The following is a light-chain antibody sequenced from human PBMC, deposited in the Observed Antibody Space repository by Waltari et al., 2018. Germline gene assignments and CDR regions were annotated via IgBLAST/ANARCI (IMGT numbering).Light chain of an antibody. CDR3: QVWDTSSNLHVV. CDR1: NIGRKS. V-gene: IGLV3-21*03. Sequence: SYVLTQPPSVSVAPGKTARITCGGHNIGRKSVHWYQQKPGQAPVLVVYDDSDRPSGIPERFSGSNSGNTATLTISRVEAGDEADYYCQVWDTSSNLHVVFGGGAKLTVL. CDR2: DDS. J-gene: IGLJ2*01.